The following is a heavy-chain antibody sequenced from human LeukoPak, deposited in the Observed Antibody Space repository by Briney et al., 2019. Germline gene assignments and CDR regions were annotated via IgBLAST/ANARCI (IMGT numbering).Heavy chain of an antibody. CDR1: GGSISSSSYY. V-gene: IGHV4-39*01. CDR3: ARGRRKVTYYYDSSGSSLDY. J-gene: IGHJ4*02. CDR2: IYYSGST. Sequence: SETLSLTCTVSGGSISSSSYYWGWIRQPPGKGLEWIGSIYYSGSTYYNPSLKSRVTISVDTSKNQFSLKLSSVTAADTAVYYCARGRRKVTYYYDSSGSSLDYWSQGTLVTVSS. D-gene: IGHD3-22*01.